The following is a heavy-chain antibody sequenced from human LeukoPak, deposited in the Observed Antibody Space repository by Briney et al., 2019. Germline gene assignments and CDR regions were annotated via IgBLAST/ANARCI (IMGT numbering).Heavy chain of an antibody. D-gene: IGHD4-23*01. CDR2: IKSKTDGGTT. V-gene: IGHV3-15*01. CDR1: GFTFSSYA. J-gene: IGHJ4*02. Sequence: PGGSLRLSCAASGFTFSSYAMSWVRQPPGKGLEWVGCIKSKTDGGTTDYAAPVKGRFTISRDDSKNTLYLQMNSLKTEDTAVYYCITDGGLYWGQGTLVTVSS. CDR3: ITDGGLY.